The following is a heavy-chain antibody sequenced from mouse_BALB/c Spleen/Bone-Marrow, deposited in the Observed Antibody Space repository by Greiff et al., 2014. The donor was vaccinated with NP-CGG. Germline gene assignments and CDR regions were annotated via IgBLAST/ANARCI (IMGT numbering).Heavy chain of an antibody. CDR2: IYPGDGDT. J-gene: IGHJ3*01. D-gene: IGHD2-1*01. Sequence: VQLQQSGAELARPGASVKLSCKASGYTFTSYWMQWVKQRPGQGLEWIGAIYPGDGDTRYTQKFKGKATLTADKSSGTAYMQLSSLASEDSAVYYCARDGNYPAWFAYWGQGTLVTVSA. V-gene: IGHV1-87*01. CDR3: ARDGNYPAWFAY. CDR1: GYTFTSYW.